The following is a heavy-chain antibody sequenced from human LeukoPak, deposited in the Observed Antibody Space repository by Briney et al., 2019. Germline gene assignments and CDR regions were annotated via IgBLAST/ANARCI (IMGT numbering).Heavy chain of an antibody. D-gene: IGHD5-24*01. Sequence: GGSLRLSCAASGFIVSSNYMNWVRQAPGKGLEWVSVIYTDGSTYYADSVKGRFTISRDISRNTVHLQMNSLRAGDTAVYYCARDPHGYNSYFDYWGQGTLVTVSS. J-gene: IGHJ4*02. CDR3: ARDPHGYNSYFDY. CDR1: GFIVSSNY. V-gene: IGHV3-53*01. CDR2: IYTDGST.